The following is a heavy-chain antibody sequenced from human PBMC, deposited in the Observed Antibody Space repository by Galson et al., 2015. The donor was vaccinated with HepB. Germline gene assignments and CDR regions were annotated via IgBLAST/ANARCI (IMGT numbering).Heavy chain of an antibody. CDR3: ARLPGCYSSSPTCSTHYYYYGMDV. Sequence: CAISGDSVSSNSAAWNWIRQSPSRGLEWPGRTYYRSKWYNDYAVSVKSRITINPDTSKNQFSLQLNSVTPEDTAVYYCARLPGCYSSSPTCSTHYYYYGMDVWGQGTTVTVSS. CDR2: TYYRSKWYN. V-gene: IGHV6-1*01. CDR1: GDSVSSNSAA. J-gene: IGHJ6*02. D-gene: IGHD6-6*01.